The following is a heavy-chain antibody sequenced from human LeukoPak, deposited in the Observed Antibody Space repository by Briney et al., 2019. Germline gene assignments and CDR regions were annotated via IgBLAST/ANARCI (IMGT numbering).Heavy chain of an antibody. CDR1: GGSISSYY. CDR3: ARLNWNDVWFDP. CDR2: IYYSGST. Sequence: SETLSLTCTVSGGSISSYYWSRIRQPPGKGLEWIGYIYYSGSTNYNPSLKSRVTISVDTSKNQFSLKLSSVTAADTAVYYCARLNWNDVWFDPWGQGTLVTVSS. V-gene: IGHV4-59*08. D-gene: IGHD1-1*01. J-gene: IGHJ5*02.